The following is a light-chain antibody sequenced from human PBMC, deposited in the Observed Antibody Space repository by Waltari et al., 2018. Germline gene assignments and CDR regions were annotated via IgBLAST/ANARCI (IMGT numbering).Light chain of an antibody. J-gene: IGLJ1*01. Sequence: QSALTQPASVSGTPGQSITISCTGTNRDVGNYNLVSWYQHHPGEAPKLMICEVIKRPSGFSNRFSGSKSGNTASRTISGLQAEDEADYYCCSYAGSGTYVFGTGTKVTVL. CDR3: CSYAGSGTYV. CDR2: EVI. V-gene: IGLV2-23*02. CDR1: NRDVGNYNL.